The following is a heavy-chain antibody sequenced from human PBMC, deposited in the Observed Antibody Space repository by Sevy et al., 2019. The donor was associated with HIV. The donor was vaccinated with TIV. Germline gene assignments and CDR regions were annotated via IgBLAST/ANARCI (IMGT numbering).Heavy chain of an antibody. CDR1: GYTLTELS. D-gene: IGHD3-22*01. V-gene: IGHV1-24*01. CDR3: ATTKDYYDSSGYPFDY. Sequence: ASVKVSCKVSGYTLTELSMHWVRQAPGKGLEWMGSFDPEGGETIYQQKFQGRVTLTEDTSTDTAYMELSSLRSEDTAVYYCATTKDYYDSSGYPFDYWGQGTLVTVSS. J-gene: IGHJ4*02. CDR2: FDPEGGET.